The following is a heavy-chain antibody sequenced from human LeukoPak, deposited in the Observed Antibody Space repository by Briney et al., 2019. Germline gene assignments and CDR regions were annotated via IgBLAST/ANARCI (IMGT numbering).Heavy chain of an antibody. CDR3: ARSYYYDGSGYSNWFDP. CDR2: ISSSSSYI. J-gene: IGHJ5*02. Sequence: GGSLRLSCAASGFTFSSYAMNWVRQAPGKGLEWVSSISSSSSYIYYADSVKGRFTISRDNAKNSLYLQMNSLRAEDTAVYYCARSYYYDGSGYSNWFDPWGQGTLVTVSS. V-gene: IGHV3-21*01. CDR1: GFTFSSYA. D-gene: IGHD3-22*01.